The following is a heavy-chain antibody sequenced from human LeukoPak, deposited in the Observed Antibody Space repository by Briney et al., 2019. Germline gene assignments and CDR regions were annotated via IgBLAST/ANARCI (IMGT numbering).Heavy chain of an antibody. CDR2: VWYDGSNK. CDR1: GFTFSSYA. V-gene: IGHV3-33*08. Sequence: GGSLRLPCASSGFTFSSYAMSWVRQAPGKGLEWVAVVWYDGSNKYYADSVKGRFTISRDNSKNTLYLQMNSLRAEDTAVYYCARDGYGDYWVSAYYFDYWGQGTLVTVSS. D-gene: IGHD4-17*01. CDR3: ARDGYGDYWVSAYYFDY. J-gene: IGHJ4*02.